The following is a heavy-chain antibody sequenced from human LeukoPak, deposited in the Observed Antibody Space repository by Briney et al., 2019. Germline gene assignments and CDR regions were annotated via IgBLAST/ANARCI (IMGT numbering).Heavy chain of an antibody. CDR2: INHSGST. D-gene: IGHD3-10*01. CDR1: GGSFSGYY. J-gene: IGHJ6*03. V-gene: IGHV4-34*01. Sequence: SSETLSLTCAVYGGSFSGYYWSWIRQPPGKGLEWIGEINHSGSTNYNPSLKSRVTISVDTSKNQFSLKLSSVTAADTAVYYCARLTKNDSGTYRFGKKKRGYMDVWGKGTTVTISS. CDR3: ARLTKNDSGTYRFGKKKRGYMDV.